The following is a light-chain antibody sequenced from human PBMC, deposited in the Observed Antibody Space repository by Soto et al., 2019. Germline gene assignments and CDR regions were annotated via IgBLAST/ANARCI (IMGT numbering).Light chain of an antibody. J-gene: IGKJ1*01. CDR2: DAS. Sequence: DIQMTQSPSSLSASVGDRVTITCQARQDISNYLNWYQQKPGKAPKLLIYDASNLETGVPSRFSGSGSGTDFTFTISSLQPEDMATYYCQQYDNLLGAFGQGTKVEIK. V-gene: IGKV1-33*01. CDR1: QDISNY. CDR3: QQYDNLLGA.